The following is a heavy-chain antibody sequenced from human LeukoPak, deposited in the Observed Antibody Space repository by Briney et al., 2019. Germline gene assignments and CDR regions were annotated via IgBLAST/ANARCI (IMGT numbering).Heavy chain of an antibody. Sequence: GASLQISCKGSGYSFTSYWIGWVRQLPGKGLEWMGIIYPGDSDTRYSPSFQGQVTISADKSISTAYLQWSSLKASDTAMYYCARHGSSWYADYWGQGTLVTVSS. V-gene: IGHV5-51*01. CDR3: ARHGSSWYADY. CDR2: IYPGDSDT. J-gene: IGHJ4*02. D-gene: IGHD6-13*01. CDR1: GYSFTSYW.